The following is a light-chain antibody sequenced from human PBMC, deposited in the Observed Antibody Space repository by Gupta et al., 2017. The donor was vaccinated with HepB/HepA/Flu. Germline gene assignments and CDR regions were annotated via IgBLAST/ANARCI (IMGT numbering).Light chain of an antibody. CDR1: SSNIGTHFD. CDR3: QSYDSRLSSYV. V-gene: IGLV1-40*01. CDR2: ANN. J-gene: IGLJ1*01. Sequence: QSVLTQPRSVPGSPAHRCNITCTVVSSNIGTHFDVHWYQQLPGTAPKVLIYANNNRPSGVPDRFSGSKSGTSASLAITGLQAEDEADYYCQSYDSRLSSYVFGTGTKVTVL.